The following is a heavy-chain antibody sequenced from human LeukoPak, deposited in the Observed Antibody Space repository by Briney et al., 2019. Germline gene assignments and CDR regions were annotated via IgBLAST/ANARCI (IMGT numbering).Heavy chain of an antibody. CDR1: GDSVSSNSAT. CDR3: ARERAVTFDY. J-gene: IGHJ4*02. Sequence: SQTLSLTCAISGDSVSSNSATWNWIRQSSSRGLEWLGRTYYRSKWYNDYAESVKSRITITPDTSKNQLSLRLNSVTPEDTAVYYCARERAVTFDYWGQGTLVTVSS. CDR2: TYYRSKWYN. V-gene: IGHV6-1*01. D-gene: IGHD4-17*01.